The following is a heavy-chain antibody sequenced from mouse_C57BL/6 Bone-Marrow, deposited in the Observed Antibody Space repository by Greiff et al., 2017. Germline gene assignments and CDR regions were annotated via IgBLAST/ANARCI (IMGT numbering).Heavy chain of an antibody. V-gene: IGHV5-6*01. J-gene: IGHJ4*01. CDR1: GFTFSSYG. D-gene: IGHD2-5*01. CDR2: ISSGGSYN. Sequence: EVQLVESGGDLVKPGGSLKLSCAASGFTFSSYGMSWVRQTPDKRLEWVATISSGGSYNYYPDSVKGRFTISRDNAKNTLYLQMSSLKSEDTAMYYCARVTYYSNYDAMDYWGQGTSVTVSS. CDR3: ARVTYYSNYDAMDY.